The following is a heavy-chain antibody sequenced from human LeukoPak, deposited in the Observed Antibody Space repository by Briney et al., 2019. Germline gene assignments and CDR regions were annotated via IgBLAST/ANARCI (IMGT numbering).Heavy chain of an antibody. V-gene: IGHV3-30*02. CDR1: GFRFSAYV. D-gene: IGHD3-16*01. CDR3: VRDLLGLPHKYFDS. J-gene: IGHJ4*02. Sequence: PGGSLRLSCATSGFRFSAYVMHWVRQAPGKGLEWVAYIWYDGSNIDYANSVKGRFTISRDTSKSTVYLHIESLRLDNTSVCYTVRDLLGLPHKYFDSWAQRTLVSVSS. CDR2: IWYDGSNI.